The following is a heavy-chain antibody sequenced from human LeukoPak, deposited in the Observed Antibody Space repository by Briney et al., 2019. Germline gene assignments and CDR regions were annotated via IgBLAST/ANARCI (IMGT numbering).Heavy chain of an antibody. D-gene: IGHD5-12*01. V-gene: IGHV4-34*01. Sequence: PSETLSLTCAVHGGPFSGYSWNWIRQPPGMGLEWIGEVNHSGSTNYNPSLKSRGTISVDTAKNQFSLKLSSVTAADTSVYYCARGGYSGYRSRFDYWVQGTLVTVSS. J-gene: IGHJ4*02. CDR3: ARGGYSGYRSRFDY. CDR2: VNHSGST. CDR1: GGPFSGYS.